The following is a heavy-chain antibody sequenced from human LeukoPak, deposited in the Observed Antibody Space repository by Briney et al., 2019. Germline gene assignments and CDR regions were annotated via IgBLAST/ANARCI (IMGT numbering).Heavy chain of an antibody. CDR1: GFMFSSYW. J-gene: IGHJ3*02. V-gene: IGHV3-74*01. Sequence: GGSLRLSCVASGFMFSSYWMNWVRQAPGKGLVWVSRINSDGSSTSYADSVKGRFTISRDNAKNTLFLQMNSLRAEDTAVYYCARGPGAFDIWGQGTMVTVST. CDR2: INSDGSST. CDR3: ARGPGAFDI. D-gene: IGHD2-2*01.